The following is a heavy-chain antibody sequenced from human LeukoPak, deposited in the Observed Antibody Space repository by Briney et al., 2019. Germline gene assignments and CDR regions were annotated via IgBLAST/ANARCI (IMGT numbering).Heavy chain of an antibody. J-gene: IGHJ4*02. Sequence: GGSLRLSCAASGFTFDDYAMLWVRQAPGKGLEWVSGISWNSGSIGYADSVKGRFTISRDNAKNSLYLQMNSLRAEDSALYYCAKSGCSSTSCYCNCWGQGTLVTVSS. D-gene: IGHD2-2*01. CDR3: AKSGCSSTSCYCNC. CDR1: GFTFDDYA. V-gene: IGHV3-9*01. CDR2: ISWNSGSI.